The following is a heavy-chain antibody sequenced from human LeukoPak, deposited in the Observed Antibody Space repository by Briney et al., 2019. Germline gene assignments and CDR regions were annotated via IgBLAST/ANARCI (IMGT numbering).Heavy chain of an antibody. J-gene: IGHJ5*02. CDR2: INHSGST. CDR3: ARGGTDIVVVPAAIPVRYNWFDP. Sequence: SETLSLTCTVSGGSISGYYWSWIRQPPGKGLEWIGEINHSGSTNYNPSLKSRVTISVDTSKNQFSLKLSSVTAADTAVYYCARGGTDIVVVPAAIPVRYNWFDPWGQGTLVTVSS. CDR1: GGSISGYY. D-gene: IGHD2-2*02. V-gene: IGHV4-34*01.